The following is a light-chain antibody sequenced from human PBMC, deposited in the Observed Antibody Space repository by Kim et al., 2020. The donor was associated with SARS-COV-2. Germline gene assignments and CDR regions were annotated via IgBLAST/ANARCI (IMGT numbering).Light chain of an antibody. J-gene: IGLJ2*01. CDR1: TGPVTSDHF. Sequence: PGGTVTRACDPITGPVTSDHFPSWFHQKPGQAPTTLIFDTGNRHSWTPARFSGSLLGGKAALTLSAARPEDEADYYCLLSYSDSRVFGGGTQLTVL. CDR2: DTG. CDR3: LLSYSDSRV. V-gene: IGLV7-46*01.